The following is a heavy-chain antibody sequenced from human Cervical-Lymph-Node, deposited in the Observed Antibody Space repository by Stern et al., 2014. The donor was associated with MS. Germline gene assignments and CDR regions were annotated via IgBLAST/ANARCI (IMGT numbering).Heavy chain of an antibody. V-gene: IGHV2-5*02. CDR2: IYWDDDK. Sequence: QVTLKESGPTLVKPTQTLTLTCTFSGFSLSTSGVGVGWFRQPPGKALEWLAVIYWDDDKRYSPSLKSRLTITKDTSKNQVVLTMTNMDPVDTATYYCARTKIAPAISGRPDLFDPWGQGTLVTVSS. CDR1: GFSLSTSGVG. J-gene: IGHJ5*02. D-gene: IGHD6-25*01. CDR3: ARTKIAPAISGRPDLFDP.